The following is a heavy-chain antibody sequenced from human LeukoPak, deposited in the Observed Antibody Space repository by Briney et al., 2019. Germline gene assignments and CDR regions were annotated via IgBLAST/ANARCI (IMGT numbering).Heavy chain of an antibody. Sequence: PSETLSLTCTVSGASITGYWWSWIRQSAGKGLEWIGRFYISGSTNYNPSLKSRVTMSVDTSTNRFSLKLNSVTAADTAVYYCARDYNYYNSGSYYDCWGQGTLVTVSS. CDR2: FYISGST. CDR1: GASITGYW. D-gene: IGHD3-10*01. V-gene: IGHV4-4*07. J-gene: IGHJ4*02. CDR3: ARDYNYYNSGSYYDC.